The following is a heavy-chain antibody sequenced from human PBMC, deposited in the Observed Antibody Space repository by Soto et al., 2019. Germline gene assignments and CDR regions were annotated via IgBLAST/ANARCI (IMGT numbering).Heavy chain of an antibody. V-gene: IGHV3-30-3*01. CDR1: GLTLRGYA. CDR3: ARVSYAPLYKSGPYY. Sequence: PGGSLRLSCVVSGLTLRGYAMHWVRQAPGKGLDWVAVISSDGNDKYYADSVKGRFTISRDNSKNTLYLQLNSLGADGTAVYYCARVSYAPLYKSGPYYWGQGTLVTVSS. D-gene: IGHD3-10*01. CDR2: ISSDGNDK. J-gene: IGHJ4*02.